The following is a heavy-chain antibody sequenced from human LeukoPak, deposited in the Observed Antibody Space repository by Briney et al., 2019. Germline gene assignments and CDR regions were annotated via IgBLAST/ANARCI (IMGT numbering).Heavy chain of an antibody. V-gene: IGHV6-1*01. Sequence: SQTLSLTCAISGDSVSSNSAAWNWIRQSPSRGLEWLGRTYYRSKWYNDYAVSVKSRITINPDTSKNQFSLQLNSVTPEDTAVYYCARGSDYYYGSGSYYIYYYYMDVWGKGTTVTVSS. CDR3: ARGSDYYYGSGSYYIYYYYMDV. CDR1: GDSVSSNSAA. J-gene: IGHJ6*03. CDR2: TYYRSKWYN. D-gene: IGHD3-10*01.